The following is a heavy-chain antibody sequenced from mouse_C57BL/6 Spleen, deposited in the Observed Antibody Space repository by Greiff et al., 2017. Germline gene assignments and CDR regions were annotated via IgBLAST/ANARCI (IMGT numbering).Heavy chain of an antibody. CDR1: GYTFTSYW. CDR2: IHPNSGST. J-gene: IGHJ3*01. D-gene: IGHD2-4*01. V-gene: IGHV1-64*01. CDR3: ARRNDYGGAWFAY. Sequence: VQPQLPGAELVKPGASVKLSCKASGYTFTSYWMRWVKQRPGQGLEWIGMIHPNSGSTNYNEKFKSKATLTVDKSSSTAYMQLSSLTSEDSAVYYCARRNDYGGAWFAYWGQGTLVTVSA.